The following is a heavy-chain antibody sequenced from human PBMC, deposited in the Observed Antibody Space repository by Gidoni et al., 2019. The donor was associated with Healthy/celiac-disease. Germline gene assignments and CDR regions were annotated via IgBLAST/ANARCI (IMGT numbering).Heavy chain of an antibody. D-gene: IGHD6-19*01. CDR1: GGSLSGYY. CDR3: ARAGIAVAGSDY. CDR2: INHSGST. V-gene: IGHV4-34*01. Sequence: QVQLQQWGAGLLKPSETLSLTCAVYGGSLSGYYWSWIRQPPGKGLEWIGEINHSGSTNYNPSLKSRVTISVDTSKNQFSLKLSSVTAADTAVYYCARAGIAVAGSDYWGQGTLVTVSS. J-gene: IGHJ4*02.